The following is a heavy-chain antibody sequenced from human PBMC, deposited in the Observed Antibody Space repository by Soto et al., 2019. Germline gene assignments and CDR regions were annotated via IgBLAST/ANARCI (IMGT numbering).Heavy chain of an antibody. CDR1: GYTFSNYG. CDR3: ARVVPGAEAWFGP. Sequence: QVQLVQSGGEVKRPGASVKVSCKPSGYTFSNYGITWVRQAPGQPLEWLGWISLYSDGTIYAQKFQGRVSMTTDTSTTTAYMELRSLRSDDTAVYYCARVVPGAEAWFGPWGQGTLVTVSS. D-gene: IGHD2-2*01. V-gene: IGHV1-18*01. J-gene: IGHJ5*02. CDR2: ISLYSDGT.